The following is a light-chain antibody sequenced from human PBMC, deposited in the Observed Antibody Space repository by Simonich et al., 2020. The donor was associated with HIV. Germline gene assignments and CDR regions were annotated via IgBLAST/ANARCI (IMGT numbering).Light chain of an antibody. V-gene: IGKV4-1*01. CDR1: QSVLYSSNNKNY. J-gene: IGKJ2*01. Sequence: DIVMTQSPDSLAVSLGERATINCKSSQSVLYSSNNKNYLAWYQQKPGQPPKLLIYWASTRESGVPDRCSGSGSGPDFTHTISSLQAEDVAVYFCQQCHTHPHTFGHGTKVEIK. CDR3: QQCHTHPHT. CDR2: WAS.